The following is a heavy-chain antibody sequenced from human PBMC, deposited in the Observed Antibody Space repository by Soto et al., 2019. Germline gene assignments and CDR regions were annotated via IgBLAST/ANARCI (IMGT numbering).Heavy chain of an antibody. CDR1: GYTFTSYG. J-gene: IGHJ4*02. V-gene: IGHV1-18*04. Sequence: GASVKVSCKASGYTFTSYGISWVRQAPGQGLEWMGWISAYNGNTNYAQKLQGRVTMTTDTSTSTAYMELRSLRSDDTAVYYCARLDIVVVPHDMFLQCWGQGTLVTVSS. D-gene: IGHD2-2*03. CDR3: ARLDIVVVPHDMFLQC. CDR2: ISAYNGNT.